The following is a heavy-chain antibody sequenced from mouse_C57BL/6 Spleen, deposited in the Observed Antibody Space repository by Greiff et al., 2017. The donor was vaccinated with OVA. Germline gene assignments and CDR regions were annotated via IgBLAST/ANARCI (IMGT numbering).Heavy chain of an antibody. CDR2: INPNNGGT. J-gene: IGHJ1*03. Sequence: VQLQQSGPELVKPGASVKMSCKASGYTFTDYYMHWVKQSHGKSLEWIGYINPNNGGTSYNQKFKGKATLTVNKSSSTAYMELRSLTSEDSAVYYCARRRYYGSSIRSYWYFDVWGTGTTVTVSS. CDR1: GYTFTDYY. CDR3: ARRRYYGSSIRSYWYFDV. V-gene: IGHV1-22*01. D-gene: IGHD1-1*01.